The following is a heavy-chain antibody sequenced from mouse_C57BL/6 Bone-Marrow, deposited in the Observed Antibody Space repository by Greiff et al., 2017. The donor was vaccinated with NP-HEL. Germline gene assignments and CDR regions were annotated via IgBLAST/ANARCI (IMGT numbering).Heavy chain of an antibody. CDR2: IDPSDSET. CDR1: GYTFTSYW. D-gene: IGHD3-2*02. J-gene: IGHJ3*01. V-gene: IGHV1-52*01. CDR3: AREKDSSGFFAY. Sequence: QVQLKESGAELVRPGSSVKLSCKASGYTFTSYWMHWVKQRPIQGLEWIGNIDPSDSETHYNQKFKDKATLTVDKSSSTAYMQLSSLTSEDSAVYYCAREKDSSGFFAYWGQGTLVTVSA.